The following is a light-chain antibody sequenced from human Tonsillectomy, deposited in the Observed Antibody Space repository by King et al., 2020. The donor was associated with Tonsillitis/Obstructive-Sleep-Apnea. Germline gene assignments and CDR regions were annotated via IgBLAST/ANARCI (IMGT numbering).Light chain of an antibody. CDR3: SSWSRSRTPVV. Sequence: NRPSGVSNRFSGSKSGNTASLTISGLQAEDEADYYCSSWSRSRTPVVFGGG. V-gene: IGLV2-14*01. J-gene: IGLJ2*01.